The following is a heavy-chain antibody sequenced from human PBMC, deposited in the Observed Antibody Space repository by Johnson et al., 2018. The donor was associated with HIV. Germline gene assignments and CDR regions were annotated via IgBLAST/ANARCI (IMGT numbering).Heavy chain of an antibody. V-gene: IGHV3-11*04. CDR2: ISSSGTTI. Sequence: HVPLVESGGGLLQPGGSLRLSCVASGFTFSDYYMSWIRQAPGKGLEWVSYISSSGTTIHYADSVKGRFTISRDNSKNTLYLEMNDLRAEDTAVYYCGRKKATVFSTTSTNYAFDIWGQGTMVTVSS. J-gene: IGHJ3*02. D-gene: IGHD1-1*01. CDR1: GFTFSDYY. CDR3: GRKKATVFSTTSTNYAFDI.